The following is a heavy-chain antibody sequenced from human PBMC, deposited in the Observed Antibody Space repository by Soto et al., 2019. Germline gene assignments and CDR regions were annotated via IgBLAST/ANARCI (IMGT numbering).Heavy chain of an antibody. CDR2: VGSSGNTK. J-gene: IGHJ3*02. V-gene: IGHV3-48*03. CDR3: ARGLEYYFKPGVFEI. CDR1: GFTLSSSE. D-gene: IGHD1-26*01. Sequence: EVQLVESGGGLEQPGGSLRLSCAASGFTLSSSEMNWVRQAPGKGLEWVSYVGSSGNTKYYADSVKGRFTISRDNAKNSLYLQMNSLRAEDMAVYYCARGLEYYFKPGVFEIWGQGTMVTVSS.